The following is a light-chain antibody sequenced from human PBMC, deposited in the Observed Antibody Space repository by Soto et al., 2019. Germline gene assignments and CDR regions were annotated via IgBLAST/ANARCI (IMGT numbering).Light chain of an antibody. Sequence: QYMLTQAASVSGSPGQSTTISCSGTNSDVGGYNYVSWYQQHPGKGPKLMIYEVSNRPSGVSNRFSGSKSGNTATLTISGLQAEDEADYYCSSYTSTTTRVFGTGTKVTVL. V-gene: IGLV2-14*03. CDR1: NSDVGGYNY. CDR2: EVS. J-gene: IGLJ1*01. CDR3: SSYTSTTTRV.